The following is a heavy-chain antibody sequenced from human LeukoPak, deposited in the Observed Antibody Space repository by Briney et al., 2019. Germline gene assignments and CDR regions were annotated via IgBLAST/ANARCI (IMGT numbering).Heavy chain of an antibody. CDR1: GFTFSSYS. CDR3: AKVFDIVVVVAANGFDY. Sequence: GGSLRLSCAASGFTFSSYSMNWVRQAPGRGLEWVSAISGSGGSTYYADSVKGRFTISRDNSKNTLYLQMNSLRAEDTAVYYCAKVFDIVVVVAANGFDYWGQGTLVTVSS. V-gene: IGHV3-23*01. CDR2: ISGSGGST. D-gene: IGHD2-15*01. J-gene: IGHJ4*02.